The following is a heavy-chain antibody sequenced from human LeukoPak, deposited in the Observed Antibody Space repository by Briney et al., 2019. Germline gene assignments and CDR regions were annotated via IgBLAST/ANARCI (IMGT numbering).Heavy chain of an antibody. CDR3: ARTTYGDY. V-gene: IGHV3-7*02. J-gene: IGHJ4*02. D-gene: IGHD1-1*01. CDR2: IKEDGSEA. CDR1: GFTLCTDW. Sequence: PGGSLRLSCAASGFTLCTDWMTWFRQTPRKGLEWAAAIKEDGSEAYYVDSVKGRFTISRDNAKNSLYLQMSSLRAEDTAVYYCARTTYGDYWGQGTLVTVSS.